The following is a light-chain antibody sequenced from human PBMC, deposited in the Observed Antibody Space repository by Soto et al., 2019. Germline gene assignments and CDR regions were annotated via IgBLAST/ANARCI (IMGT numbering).Light chain of an antibody. Sequence: QSALTQPASVSGSPGQSITISCTGTSSDIGGYKYVSWYQQRPGKAPKLLIYEVSNRPSGVSNRFSGSKSGSTASLTISGLQAEDEGDYYCSSYISTSTLAVFGPGTKVTVL. CDR3: SSYISTSTLAV. CDR1: SSDIGGYKY. CDR2: EVS. J-gene: IGLJ1*01. V-gene: IGLV2-14*01.